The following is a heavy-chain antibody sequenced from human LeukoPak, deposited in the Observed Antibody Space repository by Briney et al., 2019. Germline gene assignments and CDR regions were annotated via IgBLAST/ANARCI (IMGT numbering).Heavy chain of an antibody. CDR1: GGSISSSSYY. CDR3: ASGDLDTAMVKY. V-gene: IGHV4-39*07. CDR2: INHSGST. J-gene: IGHJ4*02. D-gene: IGHD5-18*01. Sequence: SETLSLTCTVSGGSISSSSYYWSWIRQPPGKGLEWIGEINHSGSTNYNPSLKSRVTISVDTSKNQFSLKLSSVTAADTAVYYCASGDLDTAMVKYWGQGTLVTVSS.